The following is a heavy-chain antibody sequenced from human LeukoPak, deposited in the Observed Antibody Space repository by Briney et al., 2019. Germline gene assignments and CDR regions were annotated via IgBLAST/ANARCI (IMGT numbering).Heavy chain of an antibody. Sequence: GASVKVSCKASGYTFTSYAMHWVRHAPGQRLEWMGWINAGNGNTKYSQKFQGRVTITRDTSASTAYMELSSLRSEDTAVYYCARDYYDSSGYYDNWFDPWGQGTLVAVSS. D-gene: IGHD3-22*01. CDR2: INAGNGNT. J-gene: IGHJ5*02. CDR3: ARDYYDSSGYYDNWFDP. CDR1: GYTFTSYA. V-gene: IGHV1-3*01.